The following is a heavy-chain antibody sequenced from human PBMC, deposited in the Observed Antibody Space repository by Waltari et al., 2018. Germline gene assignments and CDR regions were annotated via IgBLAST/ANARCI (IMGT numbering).Heavy chain of an antibody. CDR3: ARAGLLGAFDV. J-gene: IGHJ3*01. CDR2: INKDGSST. D-gene: IGHD2-15*01. CDR1: GVTLSRSW. Sequence: EVQLVESGGGLVQPGGSLRLSCAASGVTLSRSWIHWVRQSPGKGLMWGSRINKDGSSTVYADSVKGRFTISRDDAKNTVSLQMNNLSAEDTALYYCARAGLLGAFDVWGQGTMVTVSS. V-gene: IGHV3-74*03.